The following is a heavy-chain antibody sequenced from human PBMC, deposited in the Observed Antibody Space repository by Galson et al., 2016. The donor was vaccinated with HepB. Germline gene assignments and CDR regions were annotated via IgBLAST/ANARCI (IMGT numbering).Heavy chain of an antibody. CDR1: GFTFSNYG. D-gene: IGHD2/OR15-2a*01. V-gene: IGHV3-30*18. J-gene: IGHJ4*02. CDR3: AKRHEYCPPVGCSVDY. CDR2: DSMDGRGK. Sequence: SLRLSCAASGFTFSNYGMHWVRQAPGKGLEWVAADSMDGRGKFYADSVKGRFTISRDNSNNMLFLQMNSLRADDTAVYYCAKRHEYCPPVGCSVDYWGQGTLVSVSS.